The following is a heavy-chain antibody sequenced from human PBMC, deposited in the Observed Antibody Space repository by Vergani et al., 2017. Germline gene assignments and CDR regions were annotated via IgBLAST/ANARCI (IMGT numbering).Heavy chain of an antibody. CDR2: MNPNSGNT. CDR1: GYTFTSYD. D-gene: IGHD2-2*01. J-gene: IGHJ4*02. Sequence: QVQLVQSGAEVKKPGASVKVSCKASGYTFTSYDINWVRQATGQGLEWMGWMNPNSGNTGYAQKFQGRVTITRNTSISTAYMELSSLRSEDTAVYYCAREDCSSTSCHYDFDYWGQGTLVTVSS. CDR3: AREDCSSTSCHYDFDY. V-gene: IGHV1-8*03.